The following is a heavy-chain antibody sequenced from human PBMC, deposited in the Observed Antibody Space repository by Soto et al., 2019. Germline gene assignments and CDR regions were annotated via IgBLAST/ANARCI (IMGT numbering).Heavy chain of an antibody. CDR3: ARGEYYSDY. Sequence: EVQLLESGGGLVQSGGSLRLSCAASGFTFSSYAMTWVRQAPGKGLDWVSTISDSGGTTYYADSVKGRFTISRDNSKNTLSLQMNSLTAEDTALYYCARGEYYSDYWGQGTLLTVSS. D-gene: IGHD3-10*01. V-gene: IGHV3-23*01. CDR2: ISDSGGTT. J-gene: IGHJ4*02. CDR1: GFTFSSYA.